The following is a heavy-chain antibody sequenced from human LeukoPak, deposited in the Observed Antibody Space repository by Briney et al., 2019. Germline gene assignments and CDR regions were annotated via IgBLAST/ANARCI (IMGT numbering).Heavy chain of an antibody. D-gene: IGHD2-2*01. Sequence: ASVKVSCKASGGTFSSYAISWVRQAPGQGLEWMGGIIPIFGTANYAQKFQGRVTITTDESTSTAYMELSSLRSEDTAVYYCARRNQLQNCFDYWGQGTLVTVSS. J-gene: IGHJ4*02. CDR2: IIPIFGTA. V-gene: IGHV1-69*05. CDR1: GGTFSSYA. CDR3: ARRNQLQNCFDY.